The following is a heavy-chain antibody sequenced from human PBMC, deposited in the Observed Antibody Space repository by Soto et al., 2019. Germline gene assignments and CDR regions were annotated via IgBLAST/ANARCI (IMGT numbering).Heavy chain of an antibody. CDR2: INHSGST. D-gene: IGHD6-19*01. CDR1: GGSFSGYY. J-gene: IGHJ5*02. Sequence: PSETLSLTCAVYGGSFSGYYWSWIRQPPGKGLEWIGEINHSGSTNYNPPLKSRVTMSVDTSKNQFSLKLSSVTAADTAVYYCARGSAVAGRNFDPWGQGTLVTVSS. V-gene: IGHV4-34*01. CDR3: ARGSAVAGRNFDP.